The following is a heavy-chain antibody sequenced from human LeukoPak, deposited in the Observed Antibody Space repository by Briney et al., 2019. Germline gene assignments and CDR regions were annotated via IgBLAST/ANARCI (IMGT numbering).Heavy chain of an antibody. CDR3: AREGAYYYDSSGSEGAFDI. V-gene: IGHV3-20*04. CDR1: GFTFDDYG. Sequence: PGGSLRLSCAASGFTFDDYGMGWVRQAPGKGLEWVSGINWNGGSTGYADSVKGRFTISRDNAKNSLYLQMNSLRAEDTALYYCAREGAYYYDSSGSEGAFDIWGQGTMVTVSS. D-gene: IGHD3-22*01. J-gene: IGHJ3*02. CDR2: INWNGGST.